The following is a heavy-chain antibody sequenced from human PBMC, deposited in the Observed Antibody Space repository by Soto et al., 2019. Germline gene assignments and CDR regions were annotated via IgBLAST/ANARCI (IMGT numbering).Heavy chain of an antibody. CDR1: GYTFTSYA. Sequence: QVQLVQSGAEVKKPGASVKVSCKASGYTFTSYAMHWVRQAPGQRLEWMGWMNAGNGNTKYSQKFQGRVTITRDTSAITGYMDLSTLRSEDSAVYYCAVYSSSWYYWGQGTLVTVSS. CDR3: AVYSSSWYY. V-gene: IGHV1-3*01. J-gene: IGHJ4*02. CDR2: MNAGNGNT. D-gene: IGHD6-13*01.